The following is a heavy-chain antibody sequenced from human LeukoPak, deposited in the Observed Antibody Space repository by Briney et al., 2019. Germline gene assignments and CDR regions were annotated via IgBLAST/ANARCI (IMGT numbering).Heavy chain of an antibody. Sequence: GESLKISCKASGYTFTSYGISWVRQAPGQGLEWMGWISAYNGNTNYAQKLQGRVTMTTDTSTSTAYMELRSLRSDDTAVYYCARDHSSGWGLQGYYYYYGMDVWGQGTTVTVSS. J-gene: IGHJ6*02. V-gene: IGHV1-18*01. CDR3: ARDHSSGWGLQGYYYYYGMDV. CDR1: GYTFTSYG. D-gene: IGHD6-19*01. CDR2: ISAYNGNT.